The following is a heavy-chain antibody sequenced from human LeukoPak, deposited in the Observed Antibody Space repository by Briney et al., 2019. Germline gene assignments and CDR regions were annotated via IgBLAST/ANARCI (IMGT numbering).Heavy chain of an antibody. Sequence: SETLSLTCAGSGGSFEHYFWSWSRPPPGKGVEFLGYVYYTGSTDYSPSLKSRLTISADTAKNQFSLNLRSVTAADTAVYFCASHRRSHGAEYWGQGTLVTVSS. V-gene: IGHV4-59*08. CDR3: ASHRRSHGAEY. CDR1: GGSFEHYF. D-gene: IGHD5-18*01. J-gene: IGHJ4*02. CDR2: VYYTGST.